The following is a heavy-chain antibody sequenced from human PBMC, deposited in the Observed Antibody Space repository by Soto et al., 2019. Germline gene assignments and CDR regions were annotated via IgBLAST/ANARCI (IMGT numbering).Heavy chain of an antibody. CDR3: ARRPSITMVRGVIGYYSGMDV. CDR1: GGSISSTSYY. D-gene: IGHD3-10*01. J-gene: IGHJ6*02. Sequence: SETLSLTCTVSGGSISSTSYYWGWIRQPPGKGREGIGSIYYSGSTYYNPSLKSRVTISVDTSKNQFSLKLSSVTAADTAVYYCARRPSITMVRGVIGYYSGMDVWGQGTTVTVSS. CDR2: IYYSGST. V-gene: IGHV4-39*01.